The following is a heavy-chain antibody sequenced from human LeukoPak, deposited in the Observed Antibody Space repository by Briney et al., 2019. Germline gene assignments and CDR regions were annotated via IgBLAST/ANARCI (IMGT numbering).Heavy chain of an antibody. CDR3: AKDLVVPARPAYFDY. Sequence: GGSLRLSCAPSGFTFTMYAMTWVRHAPGKWLEWVSSVSVSGTTYYSDSVRGRFTISRDNSKNTLYLQIDSLRAEGTAVYYCAKDLVVPARPAYFDYWGQGTLVTVSS. CDR1: GFTFTMYA. CDR2: VSVSGTT. V-gene: IGHV3-23*01. D-gene: IGHD6-6*01. J-gene: IGHJ4*02.